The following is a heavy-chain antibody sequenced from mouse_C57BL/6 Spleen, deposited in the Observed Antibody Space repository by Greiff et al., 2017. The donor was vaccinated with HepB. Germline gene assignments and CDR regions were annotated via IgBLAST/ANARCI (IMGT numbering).Heavy chain of an antibody. J-gene: IGHJ1*03. Sequence: VQLVESGAELVKPGASVKISCKASGYAFSSYWMNWVKQRPGKGLEWIGQIYPGDGDTNYNGKFKGKATLTADKSSSTAYMQLSSLTSEDSAVYFCARFTTVVPDVWGTGTTVTVSS. V-gene: IGHV1-80*01. CDR3: ARFTTVVPDV. CDR1: GYAFSSYW. D-gene: IGHD1-1*01. CDR2: IYPGDGDT.